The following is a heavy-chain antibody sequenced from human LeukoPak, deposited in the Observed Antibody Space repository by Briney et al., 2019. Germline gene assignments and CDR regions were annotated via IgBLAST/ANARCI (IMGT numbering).Heavy chain of an antibody. CDR3: ARVARGGIVVVPAAMHY. Sequence: GGFLRLSCAASGFTLSSYAMHWVRQAPGKGLEWVAVISYDGSNKYYADSVKGRFTISRDNSKNTLYLQMNNLRAEDTAVYYCARVARGGIVVVPAAMHYWGQGTLVTVSS. CDR2: ISYDGSNK. D-gene: IGHD2-2*01. V-gene: IGHV3-30*04. CDR1: GFTLSSYA. J-gene: IGHJ4*02.